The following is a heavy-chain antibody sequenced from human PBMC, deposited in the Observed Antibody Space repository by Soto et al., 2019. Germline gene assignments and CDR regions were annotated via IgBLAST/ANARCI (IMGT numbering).Heavy chain of an antibody. CDR2: ISGYIGNT. V-gene: IGHV1-18*01. D-gene: IGHD3-3*01. CDR1: GYTFTTYG. CDR3: ARDNYFWSGSLDY. J-gene: IGHJ4*02. Sequence: ASVKVSCTASGYTFTTYGFSWVRQAPGQGLQWMGWISGYIGNTNYAQKLQGRVSMTTDTSANTAYMELRSLRSGDTAVYYCARDNYFWSGSLDYWGQGTQVTVSS.